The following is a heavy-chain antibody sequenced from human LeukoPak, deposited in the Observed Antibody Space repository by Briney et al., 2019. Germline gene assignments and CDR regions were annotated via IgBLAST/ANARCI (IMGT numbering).Heavy chain of an antibody. CDR2: IHHRGST. V-gene: IGHV4-34*01. CDR1: GRSFSGYY. D-gene: IGHD6-19*01. Sequence: SETLSLTCADDGRSFSGYYWSWIRQPPGKGLEWIGEIHHRGSTNYTPSLKSRVTISVDTSKNQFSLKLSSVTAADTAVYYCARKGIAVTDSHWYFDLWGRGTLVTVSS. CDR3: ARKGIAVTDSHWYFDL. J-gene: IGHJ2*01.